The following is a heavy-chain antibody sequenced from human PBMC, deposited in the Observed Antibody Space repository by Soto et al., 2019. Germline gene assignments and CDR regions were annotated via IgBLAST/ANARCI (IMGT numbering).Heavy chain of an antibody. CDR1: GGTFSSYA. V-gene: IGHV1-69*01. CDR2: IIPIFGTA. D-gene: IGHD1-26*01. CDR3: ARGGVGARYYYYYGMDV. J-gene: IGHJ6*02. Sequence: QVQLVQSGAEVKKPGSSVKVSCKASGGTFSSYAISWVRQAPGQGLEWMGGIIPIFGTANYAQKFQGRVTITADESTSTAYMELSSRRSEDTAVYYCARGGVGARYYYYYGMDVWGQGTTVTVSS.